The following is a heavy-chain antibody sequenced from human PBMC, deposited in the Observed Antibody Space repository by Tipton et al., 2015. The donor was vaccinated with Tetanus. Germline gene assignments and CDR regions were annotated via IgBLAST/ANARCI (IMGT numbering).Heavy chain of an antibody. J-gene: IGHJ4*02. CDR3: ARDRDGGWSFDD. Sequence: QLVQSGGGLIQPGGSLRLSCAVSGFTVSSNYMSWVRQAPGKGLEWVSIIYSDGSTYYADSVKGRFTISRDNSKNTLYLQLNSLRAEDTAVYYCARDRDGGWSFDDWGQGTLVTVSS. D-gene: IGHD6-19*01. CDR1: GFTVSSNY. CDR2: IYSDGST. V-gene: IGHV3-53*01.